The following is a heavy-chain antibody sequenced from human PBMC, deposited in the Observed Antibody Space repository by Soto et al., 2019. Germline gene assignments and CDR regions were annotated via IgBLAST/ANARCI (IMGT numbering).Heavy chain of an antibody. D-gene: IGHD3-3*01. CDR2: IIPILGIA. V-gene: IGHV1-69*02. CDR1: GGTLSSNT. CDR3: ARGFPLWFDP. J-gene: IGHJ5*02. Sequence: GTSVKVSCKASGGTLSSNTISWVRQAPGQGLEWMGRIIPILGIAKYSQKFQDRVTITRDTSASTAYMELSSLRSEDTAVYYCARGFPLWFDPWGQGTLVTVSS.